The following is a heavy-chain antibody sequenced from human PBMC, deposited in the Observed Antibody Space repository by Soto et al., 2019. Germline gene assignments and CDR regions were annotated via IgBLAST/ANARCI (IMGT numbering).Heavy chain of an antibody. CDR2: IYYSGST. CDR3: ARRRRVDCSGGSCYTVAEFYFDY. D-gene: IGHD2-15*01. CDR1: GGSISSSSYY. Sequence: SETLSLTCTVSGGSISSSSYYWGWIRQPPGKGLEWIGSIYYSGSTYYNPSLKSRVTISVDTSKNQFSLKLSSVTAADTAVYYCARRRRVDCSGGSCYTVAEFYFDYWGQGTLVTVSS. J-gene: IGHJ4*02. V-gene: IGHV4-39*01.